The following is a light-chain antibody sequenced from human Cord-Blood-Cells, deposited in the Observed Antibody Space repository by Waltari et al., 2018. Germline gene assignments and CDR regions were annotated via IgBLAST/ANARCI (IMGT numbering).Light chain of an antibody. Sequence: ENVLTQSPATLSLSPGERATLSCRASQSVSSYLAWYQQKPGQAPRLLIYDASNRATGIPARFSGSGSGTDFTLTISSLEPEDFAVYYCQQRSNWPPPYTFGQGTKLEIK. J-gene: IGKJ2*01. V-gene: IGKV3-11*01. CDR3: QQRSNWPPPYT. CDR2: DAS. CDR1: QSVSSY.